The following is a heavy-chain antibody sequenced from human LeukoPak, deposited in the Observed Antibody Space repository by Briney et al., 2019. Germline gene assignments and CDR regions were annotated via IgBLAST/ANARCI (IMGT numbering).Heavy chain of an antibody. V-gene: IGHV3-48*03. Sequence: GGSLRLSCAASGFTFSSYEMNWVCQAPGKGLEWVSYISSSGSTIYYADSVKGRFTISRDNAKNSLYLQMNSLRAEDTAVYYCAREARSGSSGWHYYYGMDVWGKGTTVTVSS. CDR3: AREARSGSSGWHYYYGMDV. J-gene: IGHJ6*04. CDR2: ISSSGSTI. CDR1: GFTFSSYE. D-gene: IGHD6-19*01.